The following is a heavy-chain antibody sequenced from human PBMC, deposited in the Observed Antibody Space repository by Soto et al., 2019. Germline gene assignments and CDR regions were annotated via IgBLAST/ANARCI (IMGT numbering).Heavy chain of an antibody. V-gene: IGHV4-4*02. Sequence: QVQLQESGPGLVKPSGTLSVTCAVSGGSISSSNWWTWVRQPPGKGLEWIGEIYHSGTTNYNPSLKSRVVISGDRSRNDLSLTLSSVTAADTAVYYCAIPATSDFDYWGQGILVTVSS. J-gene: IGHJ4*02. CDR3: AIPATSDFDY. D-gene: IGHD4-4*01. CDR2: IYHSGTT. CDR1: GGSISSSNW.